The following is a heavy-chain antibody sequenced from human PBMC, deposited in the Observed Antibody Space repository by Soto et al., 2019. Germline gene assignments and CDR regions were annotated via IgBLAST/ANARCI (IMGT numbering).Heavy chain of an antibody. J-gene: IGHJ4*01. CDR3: AKEVAVAGDLDY. V-gene: IGHV3-73*01. CDR2: IRNKANSYAT. CDR1: GFTFSGSS. D-gene: IGHD6-19*01. Sequence: GGSLRLSCAASGFTFSGSSVHWVRQASGKGLEWVGRIRNKANSYATAYAASVRGRFTISRDDSKNTAFLQMNSLNTEDTAVYYCAKEVAVAGDLDYWGHGTLVTVSS.